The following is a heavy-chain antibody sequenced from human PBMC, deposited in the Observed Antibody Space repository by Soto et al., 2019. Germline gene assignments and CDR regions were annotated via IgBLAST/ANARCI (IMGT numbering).Heavy chain of an antibody. CDR2: ISSSSSYI. V-gene: IGHV3-21*01. CDR3: ARDPTWRYYYDSSGYPFHFDY. D-gene: IGHD3-22*01. Sequence: PGGSLRLSCAASGFTFSSYSMNWVRQAPGKGLEWVSSISSSSSYIYYADSVKGRFTISRDNAKNSLYLQMNSLRAEDTAVYYCARDPTWRYYYDSSGYPFHFDYWGQGTLVTVSS. CDR1: GFTFSSYS. J-gene: IGHJ4*02.